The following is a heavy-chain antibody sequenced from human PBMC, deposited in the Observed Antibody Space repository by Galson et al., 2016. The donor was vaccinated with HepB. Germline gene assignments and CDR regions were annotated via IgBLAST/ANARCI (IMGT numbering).Heavy chain of an antibody. CDR3: ARDRGYRFHYYGLDV. D-gene: IGHD5-12*01. CDR2: IDYSGST. J-gene: IGHJ6*02. CDR1: GVSVSSSDYY. Sequence: TLSLTCTVSGVSVSSSDYYWSWIRHHPGKDLEWIGYIDYSGSTYYNPSLKSRVTMSVDTSKNQFSLRLSSVTAADTAMYYCARDRGYRFHYYGLDVWGRGTTVTVSS. V-gene: IGHV4-31*03.